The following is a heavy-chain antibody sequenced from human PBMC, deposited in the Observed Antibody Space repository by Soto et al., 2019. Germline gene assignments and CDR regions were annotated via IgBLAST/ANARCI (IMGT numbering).Heavy chain of an antibody. D-gene: IGHD3-3*01. Sequence: ASVKVSCKASGYTFTSYGISWVRQAPGQGLEWMGWISAYNGNTNYAQKLQGRVTMTTDTSTSTAYMELRSLRSDDTAVYYCAREGTSPGFWRGWNFYFGMDVWGQGATDTLSS. J-gene: IGHJ6*02. CDR3: AREGTSPGFWRGWNFYFGMDV. CDR2: ISAYNGNT. CDR1: GYTFTSYG. V-gene: IGHV1-18*01.